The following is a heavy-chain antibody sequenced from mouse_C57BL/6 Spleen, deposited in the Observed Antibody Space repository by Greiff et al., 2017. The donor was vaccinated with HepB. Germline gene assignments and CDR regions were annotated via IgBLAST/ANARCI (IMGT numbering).Heavy chain of an antibody. D-gene: IGHD2-4*01. CDR1: GYTFTSYW. CDR2: IYPGSGST. J-gene: IGHJ4*01. V-gene: IGHV1-55*01. CDR3: AMGDYDVLYAMDY. Sequence: QVQLQQPGAELVKPGASVKMSCKASGYTFTSYWITWVKQRPGQGLEWIGDIYPGSGSTNYNEKFKSKATLTVDTPSSTAYMQLSSLTSEDSAVYYCAMGDYDVLYAMDYWGQGTSVTVSS.